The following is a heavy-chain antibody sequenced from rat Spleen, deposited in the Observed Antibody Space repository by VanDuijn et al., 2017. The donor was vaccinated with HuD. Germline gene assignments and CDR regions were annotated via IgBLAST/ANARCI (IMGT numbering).Heavy chain of an antibody. CDR1: GFTFSNYD. CDR3: ARHGNWFAY. CDR2: ISYDGSST. V-gene: IGHV5-7*01. Sequence: EVQLVESGGGLVQPGKSMKLSCAASGFTFSNYDMAWVRQAPKKGLEWVATISYDGSSTNYRDSVKGRFTISRDNAKSTLYLQMDSLRSEDTATYYCARHGNWFAYWGQGTLVTVSS. J-gene: IGHJ3*01.